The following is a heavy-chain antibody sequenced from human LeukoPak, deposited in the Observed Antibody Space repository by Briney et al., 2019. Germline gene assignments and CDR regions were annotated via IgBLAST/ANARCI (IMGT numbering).Heavy chain of an antibody. CDR1: GGSISSGSYY. V-gene: IGHV4-39*01. CDR3: VKSGGYGLIDY. CDR2: IYYTGST. D-gene: IGHD1-26*01. J-gene: IGHJ4*02. Sequence: SETLSLTCTVSGGSISSGSYYWSWIRQPPGKGLEWIGNIYYTGSTYYNASLQSRVTISIDTSKNQFSLRLNSVTAADTAMYYCVKSGGYGLIDYWGQGTLVTVSS.